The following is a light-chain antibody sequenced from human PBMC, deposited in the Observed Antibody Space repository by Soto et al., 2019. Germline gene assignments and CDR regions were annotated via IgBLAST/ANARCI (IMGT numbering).Light chain of an antibody. CDR2: GAS. CDR3: QQYGSSPGT. CDR1: QSVRSSY. V-gene: IGKV3-20*01. J-gene: IGKJ1*01. Sequence: EIVLTQSPGTLSLSPGERATLSCRASQSVRSSYLAWYQQKPGQAPRLLIYGASSRATGTPDRFSGSGSGTDFTLTISRLEPEDFAVYYCQQYGSSPGTFGQGTKVDI.